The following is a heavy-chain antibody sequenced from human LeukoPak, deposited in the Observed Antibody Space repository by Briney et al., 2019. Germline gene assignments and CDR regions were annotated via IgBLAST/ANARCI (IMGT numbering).Heavy chain of an antibody. CDR2: ISYDGSNK. CDR3: AGVIVATITGGLDY. CDR1: GFTFSSYA. V-gene: IGHV3-30-3*01. J-gene: IGHJ4*02. D-gene: IGHD5-12*01. Sequence: GGSLRLSCAVSGFTFSSYAMHWVRQAPGKGLEWVAVISYDGSNKYYADSVKGRFIISRDNSKNTLYLQMNTLRVEDTAVYYCAGVIVATITGGLDYWGQGTLVTVSS.